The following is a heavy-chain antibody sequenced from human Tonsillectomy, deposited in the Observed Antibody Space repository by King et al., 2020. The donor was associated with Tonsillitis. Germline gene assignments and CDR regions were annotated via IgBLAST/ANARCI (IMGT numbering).Heavy chain of an antibody. CDR2: ISYDGSNK. CDR1: GFTFSSYG. CDR3: AKDPRLMTTVVNGPDY. J-gene: IGHJ4*01. D-gene: IGHD4-23*01. Sequence: VQLVESGGGVVQPGRSLRLSCAASGFTFSSYGMHWVRQAPGKGLEWVAVISYDGSNKYYADSVKGRFTISRDNSKNTLYLQMNSLRAEDTAVYYCAKDPRLMTTVVNGPDYWGHGTLVTVSS. V-gene: IGHV3-30*18.